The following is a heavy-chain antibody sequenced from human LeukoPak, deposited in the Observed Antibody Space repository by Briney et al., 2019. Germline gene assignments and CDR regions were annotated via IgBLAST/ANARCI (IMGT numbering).Heavy chain of an antibody. CDR3: ARYLGSSWYGGWFDP. CDR2: IYYSGST. V-gene: IGHV4-59*08. J-gene: IGHJ5*02. CDR1: GASISSYY. Sequence: SETLSLTCTVSGASISSYYWSWIRQPPGKGLEWIGYIYYSGSTNYNPSLKSRVTISVDTSKNQFSLKLSSVTAADTAVYYCARYLGSSWYGGWFDPWGQGTLVTVSS. D-gene: IGHD6-13*01.